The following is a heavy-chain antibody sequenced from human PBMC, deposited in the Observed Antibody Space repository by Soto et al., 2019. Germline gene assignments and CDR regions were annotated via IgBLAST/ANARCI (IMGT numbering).Heavy chain of an antibody. CDR2: IHTGDGDT. J-gene: IGHJ5*02. V-gene: IGHV1-3*04. Sequence: QAQLVQSGAEVKKPGASVKLSCKASGYSFSKYAVQWVRQAPGQSLEWMGWIHTGDGDTKFSQKFHDRVTITRDTSATTVYVELSSLRSEDTAIYYCARVPRYTSEIVQVPAVMYEDWFVPWGQGTLVTVSS. D-gene: IGHD2-8*01. CDR3: ARVPRYTSEIVQVPAVMYEDWFVP. CDR1: GYSFSKYA.